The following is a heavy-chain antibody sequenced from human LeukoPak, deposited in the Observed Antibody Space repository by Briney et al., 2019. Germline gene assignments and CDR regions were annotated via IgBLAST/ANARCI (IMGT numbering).Heavy chain of an antibody. V-gene: IGHV1-8*03. CDR2: MNPNSGNT. J-gene: IGHJ5*02. CDR3: ARGLGYCSGGSCYRRFDP. CDR1: GYTFTSYD. Sequence: ASVKVSCKASGYTFTSYDINWVRQATGQGLEWMGWMNPNSGNTGYAQKFQGRVTITRNTSISTAYVELSSLRSEDTAVYYCARGLGYCSGGSCYRRFDPWGQGTLVTVSS. D-gene: IGHD2-15*01.